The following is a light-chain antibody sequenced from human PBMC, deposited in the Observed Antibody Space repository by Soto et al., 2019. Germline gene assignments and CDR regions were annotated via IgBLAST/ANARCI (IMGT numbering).Light chain of an antibody. CDR3: QQYSSSPIT. CDR1: QSVSRS. J-gene: IGKJ5*01. Sequence: ENVLTQSPATLSLSPGERATLSCRASQSVSRSLAWYQQRPGQAPRLLIYDAYNRAAGIPDRFSGGGSGTDFSLTISRLDPEDFAVYYCQQYSSSPITFGQGTRLEIK. CDR2: DAY. V-gene: IGKV3-20*01.